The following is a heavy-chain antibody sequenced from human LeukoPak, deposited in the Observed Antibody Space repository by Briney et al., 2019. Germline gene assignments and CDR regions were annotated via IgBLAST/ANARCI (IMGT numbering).Heavy chain of an antibody. CDR3: AKGAATDYFDY. J-gene: IGHJ4*02. Sequence: ASVRVSSTASGYTFNKYGINWVRQAPGQGLEWMGWITAYNDNTNYAQNVQGRVTMTTDTSTSTAYMELRSLRVDDTAEYYCAKGAATDYFDYWGQGTLVTVSS. CDR2: ITAYNDNT. CDR1: GYTFNKYG. D-gene: IGHD4/OR15-4a*01. V-gene: IGHV1-18*01.